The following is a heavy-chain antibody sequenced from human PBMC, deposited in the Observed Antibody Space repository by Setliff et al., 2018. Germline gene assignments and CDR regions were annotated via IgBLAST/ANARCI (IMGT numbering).Heavy chain of an antibody. Sequence: SETLSLTCTVSGGSFSSSGYYWGWIRQPPGKGLEWIGYVSHSGSTDYNPSLKNRVIMSVDTSKNQISLILSSVTAADTAVYYCARTDYSDGRYSMDVWGKGTTVTVSS. CDR3: ARTDYSDGRYSMDV. V-gene: IGHV4-39*07. D-gene: IGHD6-19*01. CDR2: VSHSGST. J-gene: IGHJ6*03. CDR1: GGSFSSSGYY.